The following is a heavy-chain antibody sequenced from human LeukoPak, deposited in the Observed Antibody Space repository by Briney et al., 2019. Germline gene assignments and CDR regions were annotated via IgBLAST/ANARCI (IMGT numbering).Heavy chain of an antibody. Sequence: QPGGSLRLSCAASGFNFSSYWMNWVRQAPGKGLEWVANINQDGGEKYYVDSVKGRFTISRDNAKNSLYLQMNSLRAEDTAVYYCARVSRGSSGWYRGVPGYFDYWGQGTLVTVSS. J-gene: IGHJ4*02. D-gene: IGHD6-19*01. CDR1: GFNFSSYW. CDR2: INQDGGEK. CDR3: ARVSRGSSGWYRGVPGYFDY. V-gene: IGHV3-7*01.